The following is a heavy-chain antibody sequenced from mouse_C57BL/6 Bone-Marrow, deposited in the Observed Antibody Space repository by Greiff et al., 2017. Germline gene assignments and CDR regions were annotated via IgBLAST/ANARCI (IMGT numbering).Heavy chain of an antibody. CDR1: GYTFTDYY. Sequence: EVQLQQSGPVLVKPGASVKMSCKASGYTFTDYYMNWVKQSHGKSLEWIGVINPYNGGTSYNQKFKGKATLTVDKSSSTAYMELNSLTSEDSAVYYCARLWLRRGDYWGQGTSVTVSS. V-gene: IGHV1-19*01. J-gene: IGHJ4*01. CDR3: ARLWLRRGDY. CDR2: INPYNGGT. D-gene: IGHD2-2*01.